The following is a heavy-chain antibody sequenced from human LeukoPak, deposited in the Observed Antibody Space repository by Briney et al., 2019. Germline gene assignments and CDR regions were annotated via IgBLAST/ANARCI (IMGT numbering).Heavy chain of an antibody. V-gene: IGHV4-59*01. Sequence: PSETLSLTCTVSGDSISSYYWNWIRQPPGKGLEWIGYIYYSGSPNYNPSLKSRVTISVDTSKNQFSLKLSSVTAADTAVYYCARVEEGYGSGRRENYYYYYMDVWGKGTTVTISS. CDR3: ARVEEGYGSGRRENYYYYYMDV. D-gene: IGHD3-10*01. CDR1: GDSISSYY. J-gene: IGHJ6*03. CDR2: IYYSGSP.